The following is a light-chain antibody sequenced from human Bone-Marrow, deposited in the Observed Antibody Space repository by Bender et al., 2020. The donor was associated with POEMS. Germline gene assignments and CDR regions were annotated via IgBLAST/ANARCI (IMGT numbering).Light chain of an antibody. Sequence: QSVLTQPTSVSGAPGQRVTISCTGSDSNFGGPFDVHWYQQIPGTAPRLLIYGNANRPSGVPVRFSASTSGTSASLAITGLQAEDEADYYCQSFDRSLTSWVFGGGTKLTVL. CDR1: DSNFGGPFD. V-gene: IGLV1-40*01. CDR2: GNA. CDR3: QSFDRSLTSWV. J-gene: IGLJ3*02.